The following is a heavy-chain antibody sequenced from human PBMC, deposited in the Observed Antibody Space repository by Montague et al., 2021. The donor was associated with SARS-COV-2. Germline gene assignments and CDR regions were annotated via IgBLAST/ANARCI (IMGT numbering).Heavy chain of an antibody. CDR1: GGSINSGGYY. J-gene: IGHJ5*02. Sequence: TLSLTSTVSGGSINSGGYYWNWIRQHPGKGLEWIGYIYNSGTTSYSPSLRSRVTISLDTSKNLFSLKVRSVSAADTAVYYCARTVVSSGFDYSWFDPWGQGILVTVSS. CDR3: ARTVVSSGFDYSWFDP. D-gene: IGHD5-12*01. CDR2: IYNSGTT. V-gene: IGHV4-31*03.